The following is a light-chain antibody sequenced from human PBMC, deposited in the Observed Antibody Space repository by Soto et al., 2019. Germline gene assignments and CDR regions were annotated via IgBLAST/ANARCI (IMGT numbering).Light chain of an antibody. CDR3: QTWGSGIVV. CDR2: LNSDGSH. V-gene: IGLV4-69*01. CDR1: SGHSNYV. Sequence: QTVVTQSPSASASLGASVKLTCTLSSGHSNYVIAWHQQQSEKSPRYPMKLNSDGSHSKGDGIPDRFSGSSSGAERYLTISSLQSEDEADYYCQTWGSGIVVFGGGTKLTVL. J-gene: IGLJ2*01.